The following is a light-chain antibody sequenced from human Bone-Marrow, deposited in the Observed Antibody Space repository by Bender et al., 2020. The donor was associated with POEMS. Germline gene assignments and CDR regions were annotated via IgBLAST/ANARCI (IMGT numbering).Light chain of an antibody. CDR3: SSYTTDSTL. V-gene: IGLV2-14*01. CDR2: GVN. CDR1: DSDSRPYNF. J-gene: IGLJ3*02. Sequence: QSALTQPASVSGSPGQSITISCTETDSDSRPYNFISWYQQHPGNAPKLLIYGVNNRPSGVSNRFSGSKSGTTASLTISGLQAEDEADYYCSSYTTDSTLFGGGTKVTVL.